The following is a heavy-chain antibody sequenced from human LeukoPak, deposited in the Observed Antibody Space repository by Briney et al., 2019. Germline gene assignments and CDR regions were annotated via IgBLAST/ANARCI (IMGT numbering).Heavy chain of an antibody. D-gene: IGHD3-10*01. CDR1: GFTLGDHA. V-gene: IGHV3-49*04. J-gene: IGHJ4*02. Sequence: GGSLRLSCSASGFTLGDHAMSWVRPAPGNGLEWVGFIRSKGYGGATEYAASVEGRFSLSRDDSKSFVYLQMSSLKTEDTAVYYCTRVRSGNDFDYWGQGTLVTVSS. CDR3: TRVRSGNDFDY. CDR2: IRSKGYGGAT.